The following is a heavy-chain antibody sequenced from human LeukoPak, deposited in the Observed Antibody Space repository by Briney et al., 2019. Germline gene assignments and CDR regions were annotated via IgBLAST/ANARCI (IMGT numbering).Heavy chain of an antibody. CDR3: ASVFLTGTTMVWFDP. D-gene: IGHD1-7*01. J-gene: IGHJ5*02. CDR1: GYTFTSYG. Sequence: ASVKVSCKASGYTFTSYGISWVRQAPGQGLEWMGWISAYNGNTNYAQKLQGRVTMTTDTSTSTAYMELRSLRSDDTAVYYCASVFLTGTTMVWFDPWGQGTLVTVSS. V-gene: IGHV1-18*01. CDR2: ISAYNGNT.